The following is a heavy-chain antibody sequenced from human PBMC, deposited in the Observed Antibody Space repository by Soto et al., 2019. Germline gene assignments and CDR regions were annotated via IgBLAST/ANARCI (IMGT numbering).Heavy chain of an antibody. Sequence: QVQLVESGGGVVQPGRSLRLSCAASGFTFSSYGMHWVRQAPGKGLEWVAIISFDGSNRYYADSVKGRFTISRDSSKNTLYLQGNSLRAEDTAGYYCARGAGLSQYNYYINVWGKGTTVTVSS. CDR3: ARGAGLSQYNYYINV. D-gene: IGHD6-19*01. CDR2: ISFDGSNR. CDR1: GFTFSSYG. V-gene: IGHV3-33*01. J-gene: IGHJ6*03.